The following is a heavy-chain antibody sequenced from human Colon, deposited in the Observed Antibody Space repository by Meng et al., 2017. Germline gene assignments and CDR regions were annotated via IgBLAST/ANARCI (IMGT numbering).Heavy chain of an antibody. J-gene: IGHJ4*02. CDR1: GFTFSSYG. V-gene: IGHV3-30*18. Sequence: QVQLVQSGGGVVLPVRSLRLSCAPSGFTFSSYGMHWVRQGPGKGLEWVVVTSGDGSIKVYADSVKGRFTISRDNSKNTLFLQMDSLRAEDTAVYYCAKGRDTGSHYVPYFDYWGQGALVTVSS. CDR2: TSGDGSIK. CDR3: AKGRDTGSHYVPYFDY. D-gene: IGHD1-26*01.